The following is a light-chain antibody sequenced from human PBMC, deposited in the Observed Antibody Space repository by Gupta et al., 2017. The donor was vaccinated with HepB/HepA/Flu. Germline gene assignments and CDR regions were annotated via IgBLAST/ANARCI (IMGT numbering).Light chain of an antibody. CDR1: NIGTKS. Sequence: SYILTQPPSVSVAPGRTARITCGGNNIGTKSVHWYQQRTGQAPLVVIYEDTNRPSGIPSRISGTNSGNTATLTISRVEAGDEADYYCQVWDTRTDHPVVFGGGTKLTV. V-gene: IGLV3-21*03. J-gene: IGLJ2*01. CDR3: QVWDTRTDHPVV. CDR2: EDT.